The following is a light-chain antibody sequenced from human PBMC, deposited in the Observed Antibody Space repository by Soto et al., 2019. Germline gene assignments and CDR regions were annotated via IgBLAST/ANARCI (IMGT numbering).Light chain of an antibody. CDR3: VLYMGSGISV. V-gene: IGLV8-61*01. J-gene: IGLJ2*01. CDR1: SGSVSTSYY. Sequence: QTVVTQEPSFSVSPGGTVTLTCALSSGSVSTSYYPSWYQQTPGQVPRTPISSTNIRSSGVPDRFSGSILGNKAALTITGAQADDESDYYCVLYMGSGISVFGGGTKVTVL. CDR2: STN.